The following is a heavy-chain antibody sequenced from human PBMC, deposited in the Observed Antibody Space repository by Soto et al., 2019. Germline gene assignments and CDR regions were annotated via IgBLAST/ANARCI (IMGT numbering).Heavy chain of an antibody. J-gene: IGHJ4*02. CDR3: ARVRRGAAAPTFDY. CDR1: GGTFSSYA. V-gene: IGHV1-69*13. D-gene: IGHD2-2*01. CDR2: IIPIFGTA. Sequence: GASVKVSCKASGGTFSSYAISWVRQAPGQGLEWMGGIIPIFGTANYAQKFQGRVTITADESTSTAYMELSSLRSEDTAVYYCARVRRGAAAPTFDYWGQGTLLTVS.